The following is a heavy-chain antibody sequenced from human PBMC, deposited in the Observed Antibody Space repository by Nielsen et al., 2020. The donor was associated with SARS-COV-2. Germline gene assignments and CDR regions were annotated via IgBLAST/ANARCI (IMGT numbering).Heavy chain of an antibody. CDR1: GFSVTNSY. Sequence: GGSLRLSCAASGFSVTNSYMTWVRQAPGKGLEWVSVIYSGGTTYYADSVRGRFTISRDSSNNMMYLQMSSLRADDTAVYYCARDLYSYGMDVWGQGTTVTVSS. CDR2: IYSGGTT. CDR3: ARDLYSYGMDV. J-gene: IGHJ6*02. V-gene: IGHV3-66*01.